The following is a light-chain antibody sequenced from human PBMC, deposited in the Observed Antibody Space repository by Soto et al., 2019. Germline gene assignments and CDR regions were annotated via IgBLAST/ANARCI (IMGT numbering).Light chain of an antibody. V-gene: IGKV1-6*01. CDR1: QGIRNE. CDR3: LQDSNYPRT. CDR2: AAS. J-gene: IGKJ2*01. Sequence: AIQMTQSPSSLSASVGDRVTITCRASQGIRNELGFYQQTPGKAPKLLIYAASRLQSGVPSRFSGTGSGTDFTLTISSLQPEDFATYYCLQDSNYPRTFGQGTKVDIK.